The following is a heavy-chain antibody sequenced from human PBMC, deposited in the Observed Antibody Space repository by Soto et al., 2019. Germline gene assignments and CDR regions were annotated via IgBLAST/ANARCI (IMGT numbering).Heavy chain of an antibody. V-gene: IGHV4-59*08. J-gene: IGHJ4*02. D-gene: IGHD3-22*01. CDR3: ARFDSSGYSFDY. CDR2: IYYSGST. Sequence: SETLSLTCTVSGGSISSYYWSWIRQPPGKGLEWIGYIYYSGSTNYNPSLKSRVTISVDTSKNQFSLKLSSVTAADTAVYYCARFDSSGYSFDYWGQGTLVTVSS. CDR1: GGSISSYY.